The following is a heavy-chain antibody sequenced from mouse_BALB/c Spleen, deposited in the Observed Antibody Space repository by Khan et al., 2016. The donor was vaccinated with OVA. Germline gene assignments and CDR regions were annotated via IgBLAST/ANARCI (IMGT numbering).Heavy chain of an antibody. D-gene: IGHD2-2*01. CDR2: ISSGGSHT. CDR1: GFTFSTYA. V-gene: IGHV5-9-3*01. Sequence: EVELVESGGDLVKPGGSLKLSCAASGFTFSTYAMSWVRQTPEKRLEWVATISSGGSHTYCPDSVKERFTISRDNAKNTLYLQMSSLRSDDTAMYYCARHPYGYDADWYFDVWGAGTTVTVSS. J-gene: IGHJ1*01. CDR3: ARHPYGYDADWYFDV.